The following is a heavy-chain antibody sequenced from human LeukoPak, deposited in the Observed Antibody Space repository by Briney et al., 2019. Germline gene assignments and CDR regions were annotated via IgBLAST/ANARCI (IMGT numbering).Heavy chain of an antibody. CDR3: AKRWDYYDSSGYVY. CDR1: GFTFSSYA. Sequence: GGSLRLSCAASGFTFSSYAMSWVRQAPGKGLEWVSAISGSGGSTYYADSVKGRFTISRDNSKNTLYLQMNSPRAEDTAVYYCAKRWDYYDSSGYVYWGQGTLVTVSS. D-gene: IGHD3-22*01. CDR2: ISGSGGST. J-gene: IGHJ4*02. V-gene: IGHV3-23*01.